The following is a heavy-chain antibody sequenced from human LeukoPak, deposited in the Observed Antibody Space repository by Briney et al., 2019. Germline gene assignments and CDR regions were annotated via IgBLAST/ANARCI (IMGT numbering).Heavy chain of an antibody. CDR1: GYTFTSYA. D-gene: IGHD6-19*01. CDR3: ARDGGYSSGWPDY. J-gene: IGHJ4*02. CDR2: INPNSGGT. V-gene: IGHV1-2*04. Sequence: ASVKVSCKASGYTFTSYAMNWVRQAPGQGLEWMGWINPNSGGTNYAQKFQGWVTKTRDTSISTAYMELSRLRSDDTAVYYCARDGGYSSGWPDYWGQGTLVTVSS.